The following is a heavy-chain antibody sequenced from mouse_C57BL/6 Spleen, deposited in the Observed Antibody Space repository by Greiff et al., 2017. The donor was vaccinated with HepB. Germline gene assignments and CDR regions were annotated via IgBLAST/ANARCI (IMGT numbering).Heavy chain of an antibody. V-gene: IGHV5-4*01. CDR1: GFTFSSYA. CDR2: ISDGGSYT. J-gene: IGHJ2*01. CDR3: ARERDYYGSSQYYFDY. D-gene: IGHD1-1*01. Sequence: EVKLVESGGGLVKPGGSLKLSCAASGFTFSSYAMSWVRQTPEKRLEWVATISDGGSYTYYPDNVKGRVTISRDNAKNNLYLQMSHLKSEDTAMYYCARERDYYGSSQYYFDYWGQGTTLTVSS.